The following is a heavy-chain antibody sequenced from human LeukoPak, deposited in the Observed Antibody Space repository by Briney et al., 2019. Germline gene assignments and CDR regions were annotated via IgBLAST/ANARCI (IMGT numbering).Heavy chain of an antibody. CDR3: AKQSYARSLGE. D-gene: IGHD2-8*01. Sequence: GGSLRLSCATSGFPFSDFSMSWVRQAPGKGLEWISTTNSGGTSTYYAESVKGRFTISRDNSKYTLYLQMSSLRVEDTAVYYCAKQSYARSLGEGGPGTLVSVSS. V-gene: IGHV3-23*01. CDR2: TNSGGTST. J-gene: IGHJ4*02. CDR1: GFPFSDFS.